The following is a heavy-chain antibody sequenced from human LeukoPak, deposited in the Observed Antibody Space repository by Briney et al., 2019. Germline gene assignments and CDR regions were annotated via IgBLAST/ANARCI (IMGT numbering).Heavy chain of an antibody. D-gene: IGHD3-3*01. J-gene: IGHJ3*02. Sequence: GGSLRLSCAASGFTFSSYWMSWVRQAPGKGLEWVANIKQDGSEKYYVDSVKGRLTISRDNAKNSLYLQMNSLRAEDTAVYYCARKVTIFGVEDGDAFDIWGQGTMVTVSS. V-gene: IGHV3-7*01. CDR2: IKQDGSEK. CDR1: GFTFSSYW. CDR3: ARKVTIFGVEDGDAFDI.